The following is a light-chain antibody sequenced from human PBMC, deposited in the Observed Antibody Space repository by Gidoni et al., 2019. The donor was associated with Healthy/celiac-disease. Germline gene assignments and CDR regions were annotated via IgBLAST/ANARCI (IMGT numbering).Light chain of an antibody. V-gene: IGKV1-27*01. CDR3: QKYNSAPYT. Sequence: DIQITQSPSSLSASVGDRVTITCRASQCIINYFAWYQQKPGKVPKLLIYAAATLQSGVPSLFSGSGSGTDFTLTISSRQPEDVATYYGQKYNSAPYTFGQGTKLEIK. J-gene: IGKJ2*01. CDR2: AAA. CDR1: QCIINY.